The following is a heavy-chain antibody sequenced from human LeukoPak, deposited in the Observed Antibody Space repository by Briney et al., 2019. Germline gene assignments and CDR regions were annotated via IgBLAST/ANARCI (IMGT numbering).Heavy chain of an antibody. V-gene: IGHV3-9*01. CDR1: GFTFDDYG. CDR2: ISSNSDTI. J-gene: IGHJ4*02. Sequence: GGSLRLSCAASGFTFDDYGMSWVRQAPGKGPEWVSSISSNSDTIAYAEPVKGRFTVSRDNTINSLYLQMDSLRVEDTALYYCLTSSFDHWGQGTLVTVSS. CDR3: LTSSFDH.